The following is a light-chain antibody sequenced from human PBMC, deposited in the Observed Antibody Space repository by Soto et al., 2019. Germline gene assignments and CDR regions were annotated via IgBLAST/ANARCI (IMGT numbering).Light chain of an antibody. V-gene: IGLV1-40*01. CDR2: GNS. Sequence: QSVLTQPPSVSGAPGQRVTISCTGSSSNIGAGYDVHWYQQLPGTAPKLLIYGNSNRPSGVPDRFSGSKSGTSASLAITGLQAEDDADYYCQSYDSSLSASVFGGGTQLTVL. J-gene: IGLJ2*01. CDR3: QSYDSSLSASV. CDR1: SSNIGAGYD.